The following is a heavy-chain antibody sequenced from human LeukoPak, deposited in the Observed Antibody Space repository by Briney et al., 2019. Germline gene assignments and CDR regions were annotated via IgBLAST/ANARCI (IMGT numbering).Heavy chain of an antibody. V-gene: IGHV3-23*01. CDR1: GFTFSSYA. CDR2: ISGSGGST. Sequence: GGXXXLSCAASGFTFSSYAMSWVRQAPGKGLEWVSAISGSGGSTYYADSVKGLFTISRDNSKNTLYLQMNSLRAEDTAVYYCARDRGVTVAARPPHDYWGQGTLVTVSS. D-gene: IGHD6-6*01. J-gene: IGHJ4*02. CDR3: ARDRGVTVAARPPHDY.